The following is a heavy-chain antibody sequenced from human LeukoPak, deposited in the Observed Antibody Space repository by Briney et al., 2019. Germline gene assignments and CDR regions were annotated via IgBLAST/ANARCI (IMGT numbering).Heavy chain of an antibody. CDR2: INPNNGDT. J-gene: IGHJ6*02. V-gene: IGHV1-2*02. CDR1: GFTFTDYY. D-gene: IGHD5-18*01. CDR3: ARADTSLVNFYYFGMDV. Sequence: GASVKVSCKPSGFTFTDYYIHWVRQAPGQGLKWMGWINPNNGDTNYAQKFQGRVTMTRDTSINTAYMELSRLISGATAVYYCARADTSLVNFYYFGMDVWGQGTTVTVSS.